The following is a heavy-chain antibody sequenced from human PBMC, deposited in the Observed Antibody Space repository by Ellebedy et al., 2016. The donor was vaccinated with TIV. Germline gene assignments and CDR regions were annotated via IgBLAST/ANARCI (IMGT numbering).Heavy chain of an antibody. CDR3: ARLPGYSQELRDTDV. D-gene: IGHD5-18*01. CDR1: GLTVSSNY. Sequence: GESLKISXAASGLTVSSNYINWVRQAPGKGLDWVSVMYSGGSTFYADSVKGRFTISRDNSKNTLYLQMNSLRAEDTAVYYCARLPGYSQELRDTDVWGQGTTVTVSS. CDR2: MYSGGST. V-gene: IGHV3-53*01. J-gene: IGHJ6*02.